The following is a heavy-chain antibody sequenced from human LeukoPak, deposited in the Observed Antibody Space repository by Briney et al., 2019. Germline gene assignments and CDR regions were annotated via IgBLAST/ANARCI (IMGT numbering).Heavy chain of an antibody. J-gene: IGHJ4*02. CDR1: GFTFSSYG. V-gene: IGHV3-23*01. CDR3: ARDQLGAVLYFDY. Sequence: PGGTLRLSCAASGFTFSSYGMSWVRQAPGKGLEWVSAITGSGGSTYYADSVKGRFTISGDNSKNTLYLQINSLRVEDTAVYYCARDQLGAVLYFDYWGQGALVTVSS. D-gene: IGHD1-1*01. CDR2: ITGSGGST.